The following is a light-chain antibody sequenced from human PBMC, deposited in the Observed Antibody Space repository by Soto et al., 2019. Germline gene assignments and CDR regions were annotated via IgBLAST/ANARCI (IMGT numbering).Light chain of an antibody. J-gene: IGKJ4*01. CDR2: DAS. CDR1: QDMKNS. CDR3: LQSEHVPF. V-gene: IGKV1-33*01. Sequence: DIQLTQSPSSLSASVGDTVTFTCRASQDMKNSLNWYQHKPGTAPKLLIYDASFFDTGVPSRFSGSGSGTDFTFTISSLQPEDISTYCCLQSEHVPFFGGGTKVEIK.